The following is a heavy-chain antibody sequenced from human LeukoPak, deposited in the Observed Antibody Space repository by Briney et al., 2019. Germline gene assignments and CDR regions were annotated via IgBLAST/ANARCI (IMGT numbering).Heavy chain of an antibody. Sequence: GGSLRLSCAASGFSFSSYAMSWVRQAPGKGLEWVSSISGSGGSTYHADSVKGRFTISRDNSKKTLYLQMNSLRAEDTAVYYCARVSVAAAAHFDYWGQGTLVTVSS. V-gene: IGHV3-23*01. CDR3: ARVSVAAAAHFDY. J-gene: IGHJ4*02. CDR2: ISGSGGST. CDR1: GFSFSSYA. D-gene: IGHD6-13*01.